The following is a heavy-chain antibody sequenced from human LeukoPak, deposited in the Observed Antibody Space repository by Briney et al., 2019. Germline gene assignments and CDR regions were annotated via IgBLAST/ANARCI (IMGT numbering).Heavy chain of an antibody. CDR1: GGSISDINYY. CDR2: VYYSGST. J-gene: IGHJ4*02. Sequence: SETLSLTCNVSGGSISDINYYWAWIRQPPGKGLEWIASVYYSGSTHYNPSLKSRVTISGDTSKNQFSLKVTSVTVADMAVFYCARHQISSGWSLYFDSWGQGILVTVSS. D-gene: IGHD6-19*01. CDR3: ARHQISSGWSLYFDS. V-gene: IGHV4-39*07.